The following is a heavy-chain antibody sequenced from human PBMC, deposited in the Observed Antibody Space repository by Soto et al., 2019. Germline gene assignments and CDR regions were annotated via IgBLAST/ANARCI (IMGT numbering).Heavy chain of an antibody. CDR1: GCTFSDHY. D-gene: IGHD5-12*01. J-gene: IGHJ4*02. CDR2: SRDKVHSHTT. CDR3: ARGVVSTGYFDY. Sequence: EVQLAESGGGLVQPGRSLRLSCGASGCTFSDHYMDWVRQAPGKGLEWVGRSRDKVHSHTTEYAASVKGRFTISRGDSENSLYLQMNSLKTEDTAVYSCARGVVSTGYFDYWGQGTLVTVSS. V-gene: IGHV3-72*01.